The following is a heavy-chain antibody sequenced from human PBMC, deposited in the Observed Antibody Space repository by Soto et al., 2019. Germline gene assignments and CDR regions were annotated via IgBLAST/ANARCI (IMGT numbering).Heavy chain of an antibody. J-gene: IGHJ6*03. D-gene: IGHD4-4*01. CDR2: IRSKAYGGTT. Sequence: GGSLRLSCTASGFTFGDYAMSWFRQAPGKGLEWVGFIRSKAYGGTTEYAASVKGRFTISRDDSKSIAYLQMNSLKTEDTAVYYCTRDLPTVTTKYYYYYMDVWGKGTTVTVSS. CDR3: TRDLPTVTTKYYYYYMDV. V-gene: IGHV3-49*03. CDR1: GFTFGDYA.